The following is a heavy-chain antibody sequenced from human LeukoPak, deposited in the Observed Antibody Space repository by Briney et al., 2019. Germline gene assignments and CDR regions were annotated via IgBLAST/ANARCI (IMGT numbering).Heavy chain of an antibody. Sequence: SETLSLTCTVSGGSISSSSYYWGWIRQPPGKGLEWIGSIYYSGSTYYNPSLKSRVTISVDTSKNQFPLKLSSVTAADTAVYYCARSNGGRWSDAFDIWGQGTMVTVSS. CDR3: ARSNGGRWSDAFDI. J-gene: IGHJ3*02. CDR2: IYYSGST. CDR1: GGSISSSSYY. V-gene: IGHV4-39*01. D-gene: IGHD4-23*01.